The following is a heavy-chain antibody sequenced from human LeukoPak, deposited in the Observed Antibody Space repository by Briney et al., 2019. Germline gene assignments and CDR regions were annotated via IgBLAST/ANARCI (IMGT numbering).Heavy chain of an antibody. V-gene: IGHV4-34*01. CDR3: ARVGVPAAIFYFDY. D-gene: IGHD2-2*01. CDR1: GGSFSGYY. CDR2: INHSGST. J-gene: IGHJ4*02. Sequence: PSETLSLTCAVYGGSFSGYYWSWIRQPPGKGLEWIGEINHSGSTNYNPSLKSRVTISVDTSKNQFPLKLSSVTAADTAVYYCARVGVPAAIFYFDYWGQGTLVTVSS.